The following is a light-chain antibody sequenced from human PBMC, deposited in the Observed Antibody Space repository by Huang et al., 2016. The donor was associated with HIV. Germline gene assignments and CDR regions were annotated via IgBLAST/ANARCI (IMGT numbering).Light chain of an antibody. CDR3: QQRSNWPPIT. J-gene: IGKJ3*01. CDR2: DAS. Sequence: EIVLTQSPATLSLSPGERATFSCRASQSVSSYLAWYQQKPCQAPRLLSYDASNRATGIPARFSGSGSGTEFTLTISSLEPEDFAVYYCQQRSNWPPITFGPGTKIDIK. V-gene: IGKV3-11*01. CDR1: QSVSSY.